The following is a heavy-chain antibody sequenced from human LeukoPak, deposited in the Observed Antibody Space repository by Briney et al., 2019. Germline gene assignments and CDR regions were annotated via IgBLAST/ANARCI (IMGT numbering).Heavy chain of an antibody. CDR3: ARAYSSSSRTPGY. CDR1: GFTFSDHF. CDR2: TRNKADSYTT. J-gene: IGHJ4*02. D-gene: IGHD6-6*01. V-gene: IGHV3-72*01. Sequence: PGGSLRLSCTASGFTFSDHFMDWVRQAPGKGLEWVGRTRNKADSYTTEYAASVKGRFTISREDSKNSLNLQMDSLKIEDTAVYYCARAYSSSSRTPGYWGQGTLVTVSS.